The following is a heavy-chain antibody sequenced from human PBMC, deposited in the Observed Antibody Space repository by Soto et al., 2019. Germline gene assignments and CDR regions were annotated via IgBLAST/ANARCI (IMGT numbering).Heavy chain of an antibody. Sequence: SETLSLTCTVSGGSIISNDKYWGWIRQPPGKGLDWIGTIYYSGSTYYNPSLKSRVTISVDTSKNQFSLKLSSVTAADTAVYYCARHEAPSGWYFDYWGQGTLVTVSS. V-gene: IGHV4-39*07. CDR3: ARHEAPSGWYFDY. J-gene: IGHJ4*02. D-gene: IGHD6-19*01. CDR1: GGSIISNDKY. CDR2: IYYSGST.